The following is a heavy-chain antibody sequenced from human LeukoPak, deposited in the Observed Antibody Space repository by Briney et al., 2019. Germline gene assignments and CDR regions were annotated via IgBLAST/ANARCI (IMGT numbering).Heavy chain of an antibody. Sequence: GESLKFSCKASGYSFTTYWIAWVRQMPGKGLEWMGIIYPGDSDTRYSPSFQGQVTISADKSISTAYLQWSSLKASDSALYHCALYDSSGYYLGYWGQGTLVTVSS. CDR3: ALYDSSGYYLGY. V-gene: IGHV5-51*01. CDR2: IYPGDSDT. D-gene: IGHD3-22*01. CDR1: GYSFTTYW. J-gene: IGHJ4*02.